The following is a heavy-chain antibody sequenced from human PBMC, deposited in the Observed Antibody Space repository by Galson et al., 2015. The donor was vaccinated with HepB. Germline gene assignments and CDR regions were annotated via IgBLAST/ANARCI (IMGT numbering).Heavy chain of an antibody. J-gene: IGHJ4*02. CDR1: GFTFSSYI. V-gene: IGHV3-48*01. Sequence: SLRLSCAVSGFTFSSYIMNWVRQAPGKGLEWVSYISRSSSTILYADSVEGRFTISRDNAKNSLYLQMNSLSAADTAVYYCARGYCGGAGCYSYFDFWGQGTLVTVSS. D-gene: IGHD2-15*01. CDR2: ISRSSSTI. CDR3: ARGYCGGAGCYSYFDF.